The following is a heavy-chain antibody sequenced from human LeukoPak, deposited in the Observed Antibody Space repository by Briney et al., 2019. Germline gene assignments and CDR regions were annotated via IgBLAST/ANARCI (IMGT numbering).Heavy chain of an antibody. J-gene: IGHJ3*02. CDR2: IWYDGSNK. CDR1: GFTFSSYG. V-gene: IGHV3-33*01. CDR3: ARDPNGDYVGAFDM. D-gene: IGHD4-17*01. Sequence: GGSLRLSCAASGFTFSSYGMHWVRQAPGKGLEWVSVIWYDGSNKYYADSVKGRFTISRDNSKNTLYLQMNSLRADDTAVYYCARDPNGDYVGAFDMWGQGTVVTVSS.